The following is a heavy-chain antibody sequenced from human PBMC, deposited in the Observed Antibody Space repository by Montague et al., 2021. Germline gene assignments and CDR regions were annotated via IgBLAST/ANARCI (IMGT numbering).Heavy chain of an antibody. CDR2: TYYRSKWYN. V-gene: IGHV6-1*01. Sequence: CAISGDSASSNDATWNWIRQSPSRGLEWLGRTYYRSKWYNEYAISVKSQITVNPDTSKNQFSLLLNSVTPEDTAVYYCARGWQKRFDPWGQGTLVTVSS. CDR1: GDSASSNDAT. CDR3: ARGWQKRFDP. D-gene: IGHD5-24*01. J-gene: IGHJ5*02.